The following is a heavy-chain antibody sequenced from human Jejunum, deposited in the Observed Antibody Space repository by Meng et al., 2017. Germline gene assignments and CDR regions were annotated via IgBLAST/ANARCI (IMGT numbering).Heavy chain of an antibody. CDR1: GFTFTIHG. V-gene: IGHV5-51*01. CDR2: IYPGDSDI. Sequence: GESLKISCVASGFTFTIHGMTWVRQMPGKGLEWMGVIYPGDSDIRYGPPFQGQFTISADKSINTAYLQWSSLKASDTATYYCATENWFDPWGQGTPVTVSS. CDR3: ATENWFDP. J-gene: IGHJ5*02.